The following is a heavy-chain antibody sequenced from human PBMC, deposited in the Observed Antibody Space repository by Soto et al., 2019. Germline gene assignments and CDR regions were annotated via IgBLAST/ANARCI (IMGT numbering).Heavy chain of an antibody. CDR1: GGSISSGDYY. CDR3: ARDSPTRLYAIDYYGMDV. Sequence: TSETLSLTCTVSGGSISSGDYYWSWIRQPPGKGLEWIGYIYYSGSTYYNPSLKSRVTISVDTSKNQFSLKLSSVTAADTAVYYCARDSPTRLYAIDYYGMDVWGQGTTVTVSS. CDR2: IYYSGST. D-gene: IGHD2-8*01. V-gene: IGHV4-30-4*01. J-gene: IGHJ6*02.